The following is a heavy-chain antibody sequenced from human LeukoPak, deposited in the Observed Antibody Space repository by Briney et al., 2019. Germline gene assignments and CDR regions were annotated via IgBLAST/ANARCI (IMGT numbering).Heavy chain of an antibody. CDR3: ARTNVYYYDSSDYYPYFDY. CDR1: GYTFTIYG. V-gene: IGHV1-18*01. D-gene: IGHD3-22*01. CDR2: ISAYNGNT. J-gene: IGHJ4*02. Sequence: ASVKVSCKASGYTFTIYGISWVRQAPGQGVEWMGWISAYNGNTNYAQKLQGRVTITTDTSTSTAYMELRSLRSDDTAVYYCARTNVYYYDSSDYYPYFDYWGQGTLVTVSS.